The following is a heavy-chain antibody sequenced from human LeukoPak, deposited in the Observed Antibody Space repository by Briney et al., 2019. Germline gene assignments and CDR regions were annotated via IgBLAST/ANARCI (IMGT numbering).Heavy chain of an antibody. CDR2: ISDNGGST. J-gene: IGHJ6*02. V-gene: IGHV3-23*01. D-gene: IGHD3-10*01. CDR1: RFTFTNYA. Sequence: PGGSLRLSCVDSRFTFTNYAMRWVRQTPGKGLEWVADISDNGGSTYYADSVKGRFTISRDNSKNTLYLQMNSLRAEGTAVYYCVKVRWEKNDYGSGSYYKRKDYYYGMDVWGQGTTVPVSS. CDR3: VKVRWEKNDYGSGSYYKRKDYYYGMDV.